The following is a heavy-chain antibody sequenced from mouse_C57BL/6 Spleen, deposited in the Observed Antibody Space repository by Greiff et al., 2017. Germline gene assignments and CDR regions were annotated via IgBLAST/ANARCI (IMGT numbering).Heavy chain of an antibody. J-gene: IGHJ2*01. Sequence: VQLQQSGAELARPGASVKLSCKASGYTFTSYGISWVKQRTGQGLEWIGEIYPRSGNTYYNEKFKGKATLTADKSSSTAYMELRSLTSDDSAVYFCARGITTVLATRYFDYWGQGTTLTVSS. V-gene: IGHV1-81*01. CDR3: ARGITTVLATRYFDY. CDR2: IYPRSGNT. CDR1: GYTFTSYG. D-gene: IGHD1-1*01.